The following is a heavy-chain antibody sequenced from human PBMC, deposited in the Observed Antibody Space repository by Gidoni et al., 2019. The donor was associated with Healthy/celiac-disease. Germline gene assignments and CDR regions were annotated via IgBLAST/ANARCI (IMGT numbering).Heavy chain of an antibody. CDR2: IGTAGDT. D-gene: IGHD3-22*01. Sequence: EVQLVESGGGLVQPGGSLRLSCEASGFTLRSYDMHWVRQATGKGLEWVSAIGTAGDTYYPGSVKGRFTISRENAKNSLYLQMNSLRAGDTAVYYCARGGYYDSSGYSAFDIWGQGTMVTVSS. CDR3: ARGGYYDSSGYSAFDI. CDR1: GFTLRSYD. J-gene: IGHJ3*02. V-gene: IGHV3-13*01.